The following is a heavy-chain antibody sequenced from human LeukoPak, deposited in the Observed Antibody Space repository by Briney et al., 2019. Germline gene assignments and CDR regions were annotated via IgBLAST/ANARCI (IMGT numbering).Heavy chain of an antibody. D-gene: IGHD3-10*01. V-gene: IGHV4-4*07. J-gene: IGHJ6*03. CDR3: ARESGLPYYYYMDV. CDR1: GGSISSYY. CDR2: IYTSGST. Sequence: SETLSLTCTVSGGSISSYYWSWLRQPAGKGLEWIGRIYTSGSTNYNPSLKSRVTMSVDTSKNQFSLKLSSVTAADTAVYYCARESGLPYYYYMDVWGKGTTVTVSS.